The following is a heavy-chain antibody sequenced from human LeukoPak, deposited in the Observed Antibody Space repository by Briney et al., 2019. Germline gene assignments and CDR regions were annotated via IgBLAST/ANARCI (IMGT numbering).Heavy chain of an antibody. V-gene: IGHV3-53*01. CDR2: IYSGGST. CDR1: GFTVSSNY. Sequence: GGSLRLSCAASGFTVSSNYMSWVRQAPGKGLEWVSVIYSGGSTYYADSVKGRFTISRDNSKNTLYLQMNSLRAEDTAVYYCARDYYDSSGSRLDYWGQGTLVTVSS. J-gene: IGHJ4*02. CDR3: ARDYYDSSGSRLDY. D-gene: IGHD3-22*01.